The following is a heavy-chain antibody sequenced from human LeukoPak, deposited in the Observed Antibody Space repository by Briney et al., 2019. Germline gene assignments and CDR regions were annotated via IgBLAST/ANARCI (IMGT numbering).Heavy chain of an antibody. CDR3: ARDSCSGGSCYSFYYYYGMDV. V-gene: IGHV3-33*01. Sequence: GGSLRLSCGASGFTFSRYGMHWVRQAPGKGLEWVAVIWDDGSNKYYADSVRGRFTISRDNSKNTLYLQMNSLRAEDTAVYYCARDSCSGGSCYSFYYYYGMDVWGQGTTVTVSS. CDR1: GFTFSRYG. CDR2: IWDDGSNK. J-gene: IGHJ6*02. D-gene: IGHD2-15*01.